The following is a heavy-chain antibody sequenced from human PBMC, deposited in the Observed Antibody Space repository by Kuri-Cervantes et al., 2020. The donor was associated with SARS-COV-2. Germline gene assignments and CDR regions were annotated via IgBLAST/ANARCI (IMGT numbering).Heavy chain of an antibody. CDR1: GFNFSRTD. CDR3: ARDGTSRRIDY. CDR2: ISHDGKNK. V-gene: IGHV3-30*03. D-gene: IGHD6-13*01. J-gene: IGHJ4*02. Sequence: GESLKISCAASGFNFSRTDMHWVRQAPGKGLEWVAVISHDGKNKKCIASGKGRFTISRDNAKNSLYLQMNSLRDEDTAVYYCARDGTSRRIDYWGQGTLVTVSS.